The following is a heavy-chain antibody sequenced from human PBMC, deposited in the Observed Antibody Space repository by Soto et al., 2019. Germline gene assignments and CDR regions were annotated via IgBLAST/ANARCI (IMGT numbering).Heavy chain of an antibody. D-gene: IGHD6-19*01. Sequence: GGSVRLSCAASGFTFSSYSMNWVRQAPGKGLEWVSSISSSSSYIYYADSVKGRFTISRGNAKNSLYLQMNSLRAEDTAVYYCARGVSGSGWLFDYWGQGTLVTVSS. CDR2: ISSSSSYI. CDR3: ARGVSGSGWLFDY. V-gene: IGHV3-21*01. CDR1: GFTFSSYS. J-gene: IGHJ4*02.